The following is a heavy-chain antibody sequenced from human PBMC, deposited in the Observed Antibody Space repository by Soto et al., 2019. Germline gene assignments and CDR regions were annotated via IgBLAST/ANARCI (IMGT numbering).Heavy chain of an antibody. Sequence: DVQLVESGGGLIQPGGSLRLSCVASGLTVSGKKYVAWVRQAPGKGPEWVSGVYDLDGTYYADSVRGRFTTSIGNSRTTEWLQIRDLKTEDTALYFGANWHLREHAYDIWGRGTMVTVSS. D-gene: IGHD5-12*01. J-gene: IGHJ3*02. CDR3: ANWHLREHAYDI. CDR2: VYDLDGT. CDR1: GLTVSGKKY. V-gene: IGHV3-53*01.